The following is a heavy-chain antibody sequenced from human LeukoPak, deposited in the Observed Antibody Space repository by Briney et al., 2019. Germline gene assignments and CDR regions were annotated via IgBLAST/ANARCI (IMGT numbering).Heavy chain of an antibody. D-gene: IGHD3-22*01. CDR2: INPSGNT. CDR1: GGSCSGFS. Sequence: SETLSLTCAVHGGSCSGFSWKWIRRSPGKGLECIGEINPSGNTDYNPSLKSRVTISVDTSKNHLSLKLKSVTAADTAVYYCVRRTYYYDDTARAREDWGQGTLVTVSS. CDR3: VRRTYYYDDTARARED. J-gene: IGHJ4*02. V-gene: IGHV4-34*01.